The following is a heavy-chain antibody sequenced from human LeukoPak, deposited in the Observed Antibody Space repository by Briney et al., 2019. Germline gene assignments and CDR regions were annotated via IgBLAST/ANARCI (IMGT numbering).Heavy chain of an antibody. J-gene: IGHJ4*02. V-gene: IGHV1-69*13. CDR1: GGTFSSYT. CDR2: IIPIFGTA. D-gene: IGHD3-9*01. CDR3: ARASLRYFDWLSSLDY. Sequence: ASVKVSCKASGGTFSSYTISWVRQAPGQGLEWMGGIIPIFGTANYAQKFQGRVTITADESTSTAYMELRSLRSEDTAVYYCARASLRYFDWLSSLDYWGQGTLVTVSS.